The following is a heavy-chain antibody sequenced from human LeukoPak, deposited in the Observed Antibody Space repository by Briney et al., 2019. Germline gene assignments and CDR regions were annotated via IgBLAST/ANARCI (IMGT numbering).Heavy chain of an antibody. Sequence: SVKVSCKASGGTFSSYAISWVRQAPGQGLEWMGRIIPILGIANYAQKFQGRVTITADKSTSTAYMELSSLRSEDTAVYYCATYYSSSEYYYYYGMDVWGQGTTVTVSS. V-gene: IGHV1-69*04. CDR1: GGTFSSYA. J-gene: IGHJ6*02. CDR3: ATYYSSSEYYYYYGMDV. CDR2: IIPILGIA. D-gene: IGHD6-13*01.